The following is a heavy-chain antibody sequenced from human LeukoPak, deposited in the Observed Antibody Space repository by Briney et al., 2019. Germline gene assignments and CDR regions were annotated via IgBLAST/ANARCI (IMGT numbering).Heavy chain of an antibody. J-gene: IGHJ4*02. CDR1: GYSISTGYY. Sequence: SETLSLICVVSGYSISTGYYWGWIRQPPGKGLEWIGSTYHSGSNYYNPSLMSRVTISVDTSKNQFSLRLSSVTAADTAVYYCARMGGTTILIDYWGQGTLVTVSS. D-gene: IGHD1/OR15-1a*01. CDR3: ARMGGTTILIDY. V-gene: IGHV4-38-2*01. CDR2: TYHSGSN.